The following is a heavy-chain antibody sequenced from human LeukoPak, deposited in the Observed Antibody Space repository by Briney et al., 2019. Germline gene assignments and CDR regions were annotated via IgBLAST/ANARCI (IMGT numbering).Heavy chain of an antibody. CDR3: AKRDSSGSYYFDY. CDR2: INSYGAYT. Sequence: PGGSLRLSRAASGFTFSSYDMSWVRQAPGKGLEWVSTINSYGAYTYYADSVRGRFTISRDNSKNTLYLQMNSLRAEDTAVFYCAKRDSSGSYYFDYWGQGTLVTVSS. D-gene: IGHD3-22*01. V-gene: IGHV3-23*01. CDR1: GFTFSSYD. J-gene: IGHJ4*02.